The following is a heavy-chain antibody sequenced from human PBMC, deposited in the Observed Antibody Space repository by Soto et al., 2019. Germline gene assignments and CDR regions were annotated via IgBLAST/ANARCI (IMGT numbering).Heavy chain of an antibody. CDR2: ISYDGSNK. Sequence: QVPLVESGGGVVQPGRSLRLSCAASGFTFSSYGMHWVRQAPGKGLEWVAVISYDGSNKYYADSVKGRFTISRDNSKNTLYLQMNSLRAEDTAVYYCAKDSEVRGVLPFDPWGQGTLVTVSS. CDR1: GFTFSSYG. J-gene: IGHJ5*02. CDR3: AKDSEVRGVLPFDP. D-gene: IGHD3-10*01. V-gene: IGHV3-30*18.